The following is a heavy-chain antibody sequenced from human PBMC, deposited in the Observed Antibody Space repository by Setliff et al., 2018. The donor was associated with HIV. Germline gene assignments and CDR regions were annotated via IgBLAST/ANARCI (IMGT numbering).Heavy chain of an antibody. J-gene: IGHJ3*01. CDR1: GGSISSTNSY. D-gene: IGHD3-22*01. CDR2: IFYTGNT. CDR3: ARDGRPYYFDSASYYTADAFDV. Sequence: PSETLSLTCTVSGGSISSTNSYWGWIRQPPGKGLEWIGSIFYTGNTYYNPSLKSRGTMSVDTSNNQFSLKLSSVIAADTAMYYCARDGRPYYFDSASYYTADAFDVWGQGTMVT. V-gene: IGHV4-39*07.